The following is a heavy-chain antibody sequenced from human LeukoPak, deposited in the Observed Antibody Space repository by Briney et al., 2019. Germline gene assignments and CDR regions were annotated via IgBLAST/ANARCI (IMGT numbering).Heavy chain of an antibody. CDR2: ISSSSSTI. Sequence: PGGSLRLSCAASGFTFSSYSMNWVRQAPGKGLEWVSYISSSSSTIYYADSVKGRLTISRDNAKNSLYLQMNSLRAEDTAVYYCASFYDSNAYYLGYCGQGTLVTVSS. J-gene: IGHJ4*02. CDR3: ASFYDSNAYYLGY. V-gene: IGHV3-48*01. D-gene: IGHD3-22*01. CDR1: GFTFSSYS.